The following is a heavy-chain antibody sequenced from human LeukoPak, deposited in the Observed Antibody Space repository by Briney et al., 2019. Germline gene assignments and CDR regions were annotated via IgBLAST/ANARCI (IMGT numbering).Heavy chain of an antibody. J-gene: IGHJ4*02. CDR3: ARGKQQLALKDKLFDY. CDR2: ISYDGSNK. CDR1: GFTFGSYS. Sequence: PGGSLRLSCAASGFTFGSYSIHWVRQAPGKGLEWVAVISYDGSNKYYAADSVKGRFTISRDNSKNTLYLQMNSLRAEDTAVYYCARGKQQLALKDKLFDYWGQGTLVTVSS. V-gene: IGHV3-30*04. D-gene: IGHD6-13*01.